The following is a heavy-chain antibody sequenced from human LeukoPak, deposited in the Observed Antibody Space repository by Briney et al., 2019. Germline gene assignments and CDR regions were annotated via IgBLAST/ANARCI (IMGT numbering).Heavy chain of an antibody. CDR2: IYYSGST. J-gene: IGHJ4*02. D-gene: IGHD5-18*01. V-gene: IGHV4-39*07. Sequence: SETLSLTCTVSGGSISSRSYYWGWPRQPPGKGLEGLGSIYYSGSTYYNPSLKSRVTISLDRSKHQFSLELSSVTAADTAVYFCAAVDTVDDDSYSIDFWGQGTLVTVSP. CDR1: GGSISSRSYY. CDR3: AAVDTVDDDSYSIDF.